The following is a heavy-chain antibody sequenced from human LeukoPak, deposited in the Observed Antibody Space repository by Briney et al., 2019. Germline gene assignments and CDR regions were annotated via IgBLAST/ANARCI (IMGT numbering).Heavy chain of an antibody. CDR2: IYPRDSKT. J-gene: IGHJ6*03. CDR3: ARHNSYVSSTIYYYMDV. CDR1: GYSFTSHW. Sequence: GESLKISCKGSGYGSGYSFTSHWIAWVRQMPGKGLEWMGIIYPRDSKTIYSPSFQGQVTISVDKSISTAYLQWSSLKASDTAMYYCARHNSYVSSTIYYYMDVWGKGTTVTVSS. V-gene: IGHV5-51*01. D-gene: IGHD3-16*01.